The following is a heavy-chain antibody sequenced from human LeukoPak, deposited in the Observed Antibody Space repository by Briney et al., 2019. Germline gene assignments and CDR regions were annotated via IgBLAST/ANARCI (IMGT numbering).Heavy chain of an antibody. Sequence: PSETLSLTCTVSGGSISSYYWSWIRQPPGKGLEWIGDIYYSGSTNYNPSLKSRVTISVDTSKNQFSLKLSSVTAADTAVYYCARGFYSSGWYYFDYWGQGTLVTVSS. CDR1: GGSISSYY. V-gene: IGHV4-59*01. CDR3: ARGFYSSGWYYFDY. CDR2: IYYSGST. J-gene: IGHJ4*02. D-gene: IGHD6-19*01.